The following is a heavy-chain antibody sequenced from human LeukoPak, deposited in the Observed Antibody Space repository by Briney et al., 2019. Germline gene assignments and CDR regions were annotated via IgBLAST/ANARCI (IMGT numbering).Heavy chain of an antibody. Sequence: GGSLRLSCAASGFTFSSYAMSWVRQAPGKGLEWVANLKKDGSEKYYVDSVKGRFTISRDNAKNSLYLQMNSLRAEDTAVYYCARDLYRIVVVPHYFDYWGQGTLVTVSS. J-gene: IGHJ4*02. CDR3: ARDLYRIVVVPHYFDY. D-gene: IGHD3-22*01. CDR2: LKKDGSEK. CDR1: GFTFSSYA. V-gene: IGHV3-7*01.